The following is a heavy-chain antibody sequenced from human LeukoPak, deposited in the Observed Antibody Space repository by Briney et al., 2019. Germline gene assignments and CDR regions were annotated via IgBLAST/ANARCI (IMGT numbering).Heavy chain of an antibody. D-gene: IGHD2-15*01. V-gene: IGHV4-30-4*01. CDR2: IYDSGST. J-gene: IGHJ4*02. CDR3: ARGGNSFDY. Sequence: SQTLSLTCTVSGGSISSGDYYWSWIRQPPGKGLEWIGYIYDSGSTYYNPSLKSRVSISVDTSKNQLSLKLSSVTAADTAVYYCARGGNSFDYWGQGTLVSVSS. CDR1: GGSISSGDYY.